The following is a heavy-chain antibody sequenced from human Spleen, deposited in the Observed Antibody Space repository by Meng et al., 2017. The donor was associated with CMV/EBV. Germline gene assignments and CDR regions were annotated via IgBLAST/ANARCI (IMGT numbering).Heavy chain of an antibody. CDR1: GYTFTDYY. J-gene: IGHJ4*02. Sequence: SVKVSCKASGYTFTDYYIHWVRQAPGQGLEWMGRIIPILGIANYAQKFQGRVTITADKSTSTAYMELSSLRSEDTAVYYCARDRSGSIDYWGQGTLVTVSS. CDR3: ARDRSGSIDY. V-gene: IGHV1-69*04. D-gene: IGHD6-19*01. CDR2: IIPILGIA.